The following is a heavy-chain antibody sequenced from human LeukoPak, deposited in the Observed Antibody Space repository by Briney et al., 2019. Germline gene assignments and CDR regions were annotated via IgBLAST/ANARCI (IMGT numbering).Heavy chain of an antibody. V-gene: IGHV4-34*01. J-gene: IGHJ3*02. CDR3: ARVPGDHYYDSSGYYYGAFDT. D-gene: IGHD3-22*01. CDR1: GGSFSGYY. Sequence: SETLSLTCAVYGGSFSGYYWSWIRQPPGKGLEWIGEINHSGSTNYNPSLKSRVTISVDTSKNQFSLKLSSVTAADTAVYYCARVPGDHYYDSSGYYYGAFDTWGQGTMVTVSS. CDR2: INHSGST.